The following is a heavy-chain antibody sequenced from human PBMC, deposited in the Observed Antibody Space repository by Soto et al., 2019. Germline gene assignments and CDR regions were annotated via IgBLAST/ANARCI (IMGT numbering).Heavy chain of an antibody. D-gene: IGHD3-9*01. CDR2: INHSGST. Sequence: PSETLSLTCAVYGGSFGGYYWSWIRQPPGKGLEWIGEINHSGSTKYNPSLKSRVTISVDTSKNQISLKMRSVTAADTAVYYCARGLDDKDYYYYYGMDGWSQGTTVTVSS. J-gene: IGHJ6*02. V-gene: IGHV4-34*01. CDR3: ARGLDDKDYYYYYGMDG. CDR1: GGSFGGYY.